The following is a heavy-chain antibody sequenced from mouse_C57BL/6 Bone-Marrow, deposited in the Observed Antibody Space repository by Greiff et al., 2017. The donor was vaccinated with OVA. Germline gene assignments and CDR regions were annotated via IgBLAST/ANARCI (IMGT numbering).Heavy chain of an antibody. V-gene: IGHV3-6*01. Sequence: EVKLQESGPGLVKPSQSLSLTCFVTGYSITSGYYWNWIRQFPGNKLEWMGYISYDGSNNYNPSLKNRISITRDTSKNQFFLKLNSVTTEDTATYYCARRLLLHFDYWGQGTTLTVSS. CDR1: GYSITSGYY. CDR2: ISYDGSN. D-gene: IGHD2-10*01. J-gene: IGHJ2*01. CDR3: ARRLLLHFDY.